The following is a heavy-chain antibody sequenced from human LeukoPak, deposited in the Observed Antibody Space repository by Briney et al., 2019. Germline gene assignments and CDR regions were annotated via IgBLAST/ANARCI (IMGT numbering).Heavy chain of an antibody. Sequence: PGGSLRLSCAASGFTFSDYYMSWVRQAPGKGLEWVSYISSSSSYTNYADSVKGRFTISRDNAKNSLYLQMNSLRAEDTAVYNCARALRHYGSGSYYISFDYWGQGTLVTASS. CDR1: GFTFSDYY. V-gene: IGHV3-11*05. CDR2: ISSSSSYT. J-gene: IGHJ4*02. CDR3: ARALRHYGSGSYYISFDY. D-gene: IGHD3-10*01.